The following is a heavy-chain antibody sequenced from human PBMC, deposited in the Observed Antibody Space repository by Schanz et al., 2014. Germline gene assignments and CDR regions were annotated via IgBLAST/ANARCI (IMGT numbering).Heavy chain of an antibody. CDR2: ISVYNHNK. CDR3: ARDRRFFDRDDLYYFDS. D-gene: IGHD3-3*01. J-gene: IGHJ4*02. V-gene: IGHV1-18*01. CDR1: GYIFINSG. Sequence: QVQLVQSGAEVKKPGASVRVSCKASGYIFINSGISWVRQAPGQGLEWMGWISVYNHNKEYDQKFQGRVTMTTDTSTSTAYMALTDLRSDDTAVYYCARDRRFFDRDDLYYFDSWGQGTQVTVSS.